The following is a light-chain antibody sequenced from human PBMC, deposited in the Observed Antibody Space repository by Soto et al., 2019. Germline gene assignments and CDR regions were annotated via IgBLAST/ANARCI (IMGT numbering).Light chain of an antibody. CDR1: SADVGRFNY. CDR3: TSYASGATLYV. J-gene: IGLJ1*01. V-gene: IGLV2-14*03. CDR2: DVN. Sequence: ALTQPASVSGSPGQSITISCTGTSADVGRFNYVSWYQQHPGKAPKLIIYDVNNRPSGISNHFSGSKSGNTASLTISGLQSEDEADYYCTSYASGATLYVFGTGTKLTVL.